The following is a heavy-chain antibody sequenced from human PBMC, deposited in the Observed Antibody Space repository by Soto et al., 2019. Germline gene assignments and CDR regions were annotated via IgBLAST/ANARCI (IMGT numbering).Heavy chain of an antibody. CDR2: IIPIFGTA. CDR3: ARKALTGTNYYYYGMDV. Sequence: QVQLVQSGAEVKKPGSSVKVSCKASGGTFSSYAISWVRQAPGQGLEWMGGIIPIFGTANYAQKFQGRVTITADESTSTADMELSSLRSEDTAVYYCARKALTGTNYYYYGMDVWGQGTTVTVSS. CDR1: GGTFSSYA. J-gene: IGHJ6*02. D-gene: IGHD1-7*01. V-gene: IGHV1-69*12.